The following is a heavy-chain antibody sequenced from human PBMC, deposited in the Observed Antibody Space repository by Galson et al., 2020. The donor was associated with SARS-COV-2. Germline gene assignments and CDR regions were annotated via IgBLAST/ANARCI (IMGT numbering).Heavy chain of an antibody. V-gene: IGHV1-2*02. Sequence: ASVKVSCKASGYTFTGYYMHWVRQAPGQGLEWMGWINPNSGGTNYAQKFQGRVTMTRDTSISTAYMELSRLRSDDTAVYYCAREMDTAMGDYYYCGMDVWGQGTTVTVSS. CDR3: AREMDTAMGDYYYCGMDV. CDR1: GYTFTGYY. CDR2: INPNSGGT. D-gene: IGHD5-18*01. J-gene: IGHJ6*02.